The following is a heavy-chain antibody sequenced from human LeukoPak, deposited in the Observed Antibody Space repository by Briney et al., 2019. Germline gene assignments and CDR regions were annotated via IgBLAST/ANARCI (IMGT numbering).Heavy chain of an antibody. CDR1: GGSISSGGYY. CDR2: IYHSGST. D-gene: IGHD3-9*01. J-gene: IGHJ4*02. Sequence: PSQTLSLTCTVSGGSISSGGYYWSWIRQHPGKGLEWIGYIYHSGSTYYNPSLKSRVTISVDTSKNQFSLKLSSVTAADTAVYYCASLPPSYDILTGYYVGYYFDYWGQGTLVTVSS. CDR3: ASLPPSYDILTGYYVGYYFDY. V-gene: IGHV4-31*03.